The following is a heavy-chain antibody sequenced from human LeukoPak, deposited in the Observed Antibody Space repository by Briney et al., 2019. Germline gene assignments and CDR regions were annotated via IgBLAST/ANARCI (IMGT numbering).Heavy chain of an antibody. Sequence: GGSLRLSCAASGFTLSRYWMTWVRRAPGKGVEGVASINEERRGKQYVDSVKGRFTISRDNAQKSVYLEMNSLRAEDAAVYYCARAVQSTEGYWGQGTLATVSS. V-gene: IGHV3-7*03. CDR3: ARAVQSTEGY. D-gene: IGHD4-17*01. CDR2: INEERRGK. CDR1: GFTLSRYW. J-gene: IGHJ4*02.